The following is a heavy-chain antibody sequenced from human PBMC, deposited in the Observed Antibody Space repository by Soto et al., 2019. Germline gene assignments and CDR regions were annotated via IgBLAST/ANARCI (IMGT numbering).Heavy chain of an antibody. CDR3: AKDKGLWLLGYFAY. CDR1: GFTFSSYA. CDR2: ISVSGGST. V-gene: IGHV3-23*01. D-gene: IGHD5-18*01. J-gene: IGHJ4*02. Sequence: GGSLRLSCAASGFTFSSYAMSWVRQAPGKGLECVSAISVSGGSTYYADSVKGRFTISRDNSKNTLYLQMNSLRAEDTAVYYCAKDKGLWLLGYFAYWGQGTLVTLSS.